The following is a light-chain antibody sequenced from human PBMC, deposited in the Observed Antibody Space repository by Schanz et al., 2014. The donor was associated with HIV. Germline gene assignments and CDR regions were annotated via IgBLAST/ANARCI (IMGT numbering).Light chain of an antibody. CDR2: DSV. V-gene: IGLV1-40*01. CDR3: QSYDSRLSEV. J-gene: IGLJ2*01. Sequence: QFVLTQPPSVAGAPGQRVTISCTGSTSNIGAGYVVHWYQQLPGTAPKLLIYDSVHRPSGVPDRFSGSKSGTSASLVITGLQFEDEGDYYCQSYDSRLSEVFGAGTKLTVL. CDR1: TSNIGAGYV.